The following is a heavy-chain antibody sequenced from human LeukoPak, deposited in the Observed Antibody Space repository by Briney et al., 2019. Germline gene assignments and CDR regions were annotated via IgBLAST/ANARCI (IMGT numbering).Heavy chain of an antibody. CDR2: INPSGGST. Sequence: ASVKVSCKASGYTFTSYYMHWVRQAPGQGLEWMGIINPSGGSTSYAQKFQGRVTMTRDMSTSTVYMELSSLRSEDTAVYYCARESHDSSGYYWFDYWGQGTLVTVSS. D-gene: IGHD3-22*01. V-gene: IGHV1-46*01. CDR3: ARESHDSSGYYWFDY. J-gene: IGHJ4*02. CDR1: GYTFTSYY.